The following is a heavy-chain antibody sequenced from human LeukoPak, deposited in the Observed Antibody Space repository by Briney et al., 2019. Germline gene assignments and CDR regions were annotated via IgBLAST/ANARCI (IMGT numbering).Heavy chain of an antibody. CDR1: GFTVSTNY. Sequence: GGSLRLSCAASGFTVSTNYMSWVRQAPGKGLEWVSVIYTGGNTYYADSVKGRFTISRDNSKNTVYLQMNRLTAEDTAVYYCARGDDSGYYDYFDYWGQGALVTVSS. D-gene: IGHD3-22*01. CDR2: IYTGGNT. CDR3: ARGDDSGYYDYFDY. J-gene: IGHJ4*02. V-gene: IGHV3-53*01.